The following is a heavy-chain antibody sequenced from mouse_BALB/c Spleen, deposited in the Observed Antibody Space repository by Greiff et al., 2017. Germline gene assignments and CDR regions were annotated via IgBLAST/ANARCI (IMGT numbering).Heavy chain of an antibody. CDR1: GYSFTSYW. D-gene: IGHD2-10*02. CDR2: IYPGNSDT. J-gene: IGHJ3*01. V-gene: IGHV1-5*01. CDR3: TRRAYGNYPWFAY. Sequence: EVQLQQSGTVLARPGASVKMSCKASGYSFTSYWMHWVKQRPGQGLEWIGAIYPGNSDTSYNQKFKGKAKLTAVTSASTAYMELSSLTNEDSAVYYCTRRAYGNYPWFAYWGQGTLVTVSA.